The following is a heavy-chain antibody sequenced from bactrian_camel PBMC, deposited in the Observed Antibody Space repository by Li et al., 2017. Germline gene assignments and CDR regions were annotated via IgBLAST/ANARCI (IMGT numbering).Heavy chain of an antibody. D-gene: IGHD4*01. CDR2: IYSDSSDA. CDR3: VRVSYSDDGTR. V-gene: IGHV3S5*01. J-gene: IGHJ4*01. Sequence: HVQLVESGGGLVQPGGSLRLSCAASGFSFSSVYMMWVRQAPGKGLVWVSSIYSDSSDAYYADSVRGRFTISRDNAKNTVYLQMNSLKPEDTAVYYCVRVSYSDDGTRWGQGTQVTVS. CDR1: GFSFSSVY.